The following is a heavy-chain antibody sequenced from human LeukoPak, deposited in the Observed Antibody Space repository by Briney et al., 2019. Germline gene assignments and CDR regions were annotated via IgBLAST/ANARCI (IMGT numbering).Heavy chain of an antibody. Sequence: PSETLSLTCTVSGGSISSGSYYWNWIRQPAGKGLEWIGRIYTSGSTNCNPSLKSRVTISVDTSKNQFSLKMTSVTAADTAVYYCARVPRTYPYYYMDVWGKGTTVTVSS. CDR2: IYTSGST. CDR1: GGSISSGSYY. D-gene: IGHD1-14*01. CDR3: ARVPRTYPYYYMDV. J-gene: IGHJ6*03. V-gene: IGHV4-61*02.